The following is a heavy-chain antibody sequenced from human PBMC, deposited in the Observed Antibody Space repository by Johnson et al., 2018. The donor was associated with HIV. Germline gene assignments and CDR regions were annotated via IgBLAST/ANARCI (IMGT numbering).Heavy chain of an antibody. Sequence: QVQLVESGGGVVQPGGSLRLSCAASGFTFSSYGMHWVRQAPGKGLEWVAFIRYDGSNKYYADSVKGRFTISRDDSKNTLYLQMNSLKNEDTAVDYCATDVYPGPRYQLLHRGIWGHGTMITVSS. V-gene: IGHV3-30*02. D-gene: IGHD2-2*01. CDR3: ATDVYPGPRYQLLHRGI. CDR2: IRYDGSNK. J-gene: IGHJ3*02. CDR1: GFTFSSYG.